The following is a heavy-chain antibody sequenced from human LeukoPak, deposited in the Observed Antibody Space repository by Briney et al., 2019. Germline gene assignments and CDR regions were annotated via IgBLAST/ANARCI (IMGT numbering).Heavy chain of an antibody. D-gene: IGHD1-26*01. V-gene: IGHV4-38-2*01. J-gene: IGHJ6*03. CDR3: ARSYSGSYFGRYYYMDV. Sequence: SETLSLTCAVSGYSISSGYYWGWIRQPPGKGLEWIGSIYHSGSTYYNTSLKSRVTISVDTSKNQFSLKLSSVTAADTAVYYCARSYSGSYFGRYYYMDVWGKGTTVTVSS. CDR2: IYHSGST. CDR1: GYSISSGYY.